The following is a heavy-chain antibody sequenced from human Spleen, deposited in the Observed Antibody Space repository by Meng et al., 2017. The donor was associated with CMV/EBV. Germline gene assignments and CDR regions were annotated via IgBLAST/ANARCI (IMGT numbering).Heavy chain of an antibody. CDR1: GYTFTGYS. Sequence: ASVKVSCKASGYTFTGYSIHWVRQAPGQGLEWMGWINPNSGGTNYPQKFQGRVTMTGDTSISTAYMELSRLRSDDTAVYYCASPRSVRATLVGYHYYYGMVAWGQGTTVTVSS. V-gene: IGHV1-2*02. D-gene: IGHD1-26*01. CDR3: ASPRSVRATLVGYHYYYGMVA. CDR2: INPNSGGT. J-gene: IGHJ6*02.